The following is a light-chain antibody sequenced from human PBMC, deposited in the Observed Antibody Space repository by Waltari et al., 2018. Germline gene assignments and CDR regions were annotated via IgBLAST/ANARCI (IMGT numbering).Light chain of an antibody. CDR2: DAS. V-gene: IGKV3-20*01. CDR3: QKYVNLPAT. J-gene: IGKJ1*01. CDR1: QRVGRY. Sequence: EIVLTQSQGTLSLSPGERANLSCRASQRVGRYLAWYQQKPRQAPRLLIYDASTRATGIPDRFSGSGSGTDFSLTISSLEPEDFAVYYCQKYVNLPATFGQGTKVEIK.